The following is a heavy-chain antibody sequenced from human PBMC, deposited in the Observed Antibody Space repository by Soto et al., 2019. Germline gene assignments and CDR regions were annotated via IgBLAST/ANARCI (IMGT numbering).Heavy chain of an antibody. CDR1: GASITQYY. CDR3: ARVDKGLVWFGELRGAGQNAFDV. CDR2: VSSTGST. D-gene: IGHD3-10*01. V-gene: IGHV4-59*01. J-gene: IGHJ3*01. Sequence: SETLSLTCTVSGASITQYYWNWIRQSPGKGLEWIVSVSSTGSTVYNPSLTSRVTVSLDTSKNQFSLTLNSVTAADTAVYYCARVDKGLVWFGELRGAGQNAFDVWGQGTMVNV.